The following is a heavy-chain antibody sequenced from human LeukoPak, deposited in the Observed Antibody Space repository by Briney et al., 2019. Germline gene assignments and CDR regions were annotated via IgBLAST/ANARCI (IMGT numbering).Heavy chain of an antibody. D-gene: IGHD1-26*01. CDR1: GFTFSTYV. Sequence: PGGSLRLPCVASGFTFSTYVMHWVRQAPGKGLEWVAVISEDGSKEYYAESVKGRFTIARDNSKNTLYLQMNSLRVEDTAVYYCARKERQVGAWDFFENWGQGTLAIVSS. J-gene: IGHJ4*02. V-gene: IGHV3-30*04. CDR2: ISEDGSKE. CDR3: ARKERQVGAWDFFEN.